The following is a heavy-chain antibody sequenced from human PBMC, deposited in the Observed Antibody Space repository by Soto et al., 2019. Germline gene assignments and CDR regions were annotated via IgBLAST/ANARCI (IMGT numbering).Heavy chain of an antibody. CDR2: ISAIGGST. CDR1: GFTFSTYA. Sequence: VQLLESGGGLVQSGGSLRLAGAASGFTFSTYAMSWVRQPPGKGLEGVSGISAIGGSTHYADSVKGRFTISRDNSKNTLYLQMNSLRVEDTAVYYCAKEATENYYDSSGYYYWGQGTLVTVSS. V-gene: IGHV3-23*01. J-gene: IGHJ4*02. D-gene: IGHD3-22*01. CDR3: AKEATENYYDSSGYYY.